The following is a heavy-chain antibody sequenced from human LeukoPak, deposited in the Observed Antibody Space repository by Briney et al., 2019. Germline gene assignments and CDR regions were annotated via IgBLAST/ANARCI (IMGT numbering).Heavy chain of an antibody. V-gene: IGHV3-13*01. D-gene: IGHD6-19*01. J-gene: IGHJ4*02. Sequence: GGSLRLSCAASGFTFSSYDMHWVRQATGKGLEWVSAIGTAGDTYYPGSVKGRFTISRENAENSLYLQMNSLRAGDTAMYYCARAGSGWYYFVYWGQGTLVTVSS. CDR2: IGTAGDT. CDR1: GFTFSSYD. CDR3: ARAGSGWYYFVY.